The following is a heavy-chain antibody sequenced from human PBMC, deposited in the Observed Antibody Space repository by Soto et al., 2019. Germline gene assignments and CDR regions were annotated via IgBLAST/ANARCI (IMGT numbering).Heavy chain of an antibody. D-gene: IGHD1-26*01. V-gene: IGHV3-23*01. CDR3: AKGKGIGATPDGANS. CDR2: VRSDEDTT. Sequence: EVQVLESGGGLVQPGGSLRLSCAGSGFTFSKYGMNWVRQAPGKGLEWVSGVRSDEDTTYNAESVKGRFTVSRDISKNTVYLQMNSLRVEDTAVYYCAKGKGIGATPDGANSWGQGTLVTVSP. J-gene: IGHJ4*02. CDR1: GFTFSKYG.